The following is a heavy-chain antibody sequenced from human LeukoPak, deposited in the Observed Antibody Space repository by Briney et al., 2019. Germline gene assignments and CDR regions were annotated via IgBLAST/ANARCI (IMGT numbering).Heavy chain of an antibody. CDR2: INPSSGST. D-gene: IGHD6-13*01. CDR1: GYTFTSYY. V-gene: IGHV1-46*01. J-gene: IGHJ6*02. CDR3: ARDQQGIAAAGLRYGMDV. Sequence: GASVKVSCKASGYTFTSYYMHWVRQAPGQGLEWMGIINPSSGSTSYAQKFQGRVTMTRDTSTSTVYMELSSLRSEDTAVYYCARDQQGIAAAGLRYGMDVWGQGTTVTVSS.